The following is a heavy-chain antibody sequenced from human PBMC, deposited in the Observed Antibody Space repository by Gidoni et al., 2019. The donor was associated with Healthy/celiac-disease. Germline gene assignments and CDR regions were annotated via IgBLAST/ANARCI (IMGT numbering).Heavy chain of an antibody. V-gene: IGHV3-30*18. Sequence: QVQLVESGGGVVQPGRSLRLSCAASGFTFSSYGMHWVRQAPGKGLEWVAVISYDGSNKYYADSVKGRFTISRDNSKNTLYLQMNSLRAEDTAVYYCAKDIEGGSHYYYGMDVWGQGTTVTVSS. CDR1: GFTFSSYG. CDR3: AKDIEGGSHYYYGMDV. D-gene: IGHD1-26*01. CDR2: ISYDGSNK. J-gene: IGHJ6*02.